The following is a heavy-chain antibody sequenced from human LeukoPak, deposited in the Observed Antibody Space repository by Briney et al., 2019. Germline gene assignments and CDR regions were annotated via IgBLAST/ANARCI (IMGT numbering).Heavy chain of an antibody. D-gene: IGHD6-6*01. V-gene: IGHV4-39*01. CDR3: ARQVSSIIARPFDY. CDR1: GGSTSSSNSI. Sequence: SETLSLTCTVSGGSTSSSNSIWGWIRQPPGEGLEWTGIIHYSESTYYNPSLKSRVTISVDTSKNLLALKLSSVTAADTAVYYCARQVSSIIARPFDYWGQGTQVTVSS. CDR2: IHYSEST. J-gene: IGHJ4*02.